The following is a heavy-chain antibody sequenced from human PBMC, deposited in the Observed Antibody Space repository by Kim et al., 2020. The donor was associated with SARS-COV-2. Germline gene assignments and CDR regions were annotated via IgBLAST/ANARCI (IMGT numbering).Heavy chain of an antibody. V-gene: IGHV3-23*01. Sequence: GDTTTYADAVKGRFTVSRDNSKNTLDLQMSSRGAEDTAIYYCANPRQPDYWGQGTLVTVSS. CDR3: ANPRQPDY. J-gene: IGHJ4*02. CDR2: GDTT. D-gene: IGHD6-13*01.